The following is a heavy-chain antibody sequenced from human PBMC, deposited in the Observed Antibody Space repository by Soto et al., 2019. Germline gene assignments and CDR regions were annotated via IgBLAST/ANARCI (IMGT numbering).Heavy chain of an antibody. V-gene: IGHV3-11*01. CDR2: ISDSGSTI. D-gene: IGHD2-21*01. J-gene: IGHJ4*02. CDR1: GFTFTDYY. Sequence: PGGSLRLSCAASGFTFTDYYMSWIRQAPGKGLEWISYISDSGSTIYYADSVKGRFTISRDNAKNSLYLQMNSLTAEDTAVYYCAKDVKGPSVHLLVDSWGQGTQVTVSS. CDR3: AKDVKGPSVHLLVDS.